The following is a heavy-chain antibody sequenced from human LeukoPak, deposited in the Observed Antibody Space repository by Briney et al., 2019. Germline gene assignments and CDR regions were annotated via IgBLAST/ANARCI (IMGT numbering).Heavy chain of an antibody. J-gene: IGHJ4*02. CDR3: ARRYRSGWSPTYDY. D-gene: IGHD6-19*01. CDR2: IYNSEGGT. V-gene: IGHV4-59*01. CDR1: GGSISSYY. Sequence: SETLSLTCTVSGGSISSYYWGWIRQPPGKGLEWIGYIYNSEGGTNSNPSLKSPVTISEDTSKNQFSLKLSSVTAANTALYYCARRYRSGWSPTYDYWGQGIPVTVSS.